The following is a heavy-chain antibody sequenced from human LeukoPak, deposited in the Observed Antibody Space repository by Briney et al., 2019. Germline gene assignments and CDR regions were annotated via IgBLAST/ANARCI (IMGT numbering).Heavy chain of an antibody. Sequence: TGGSLRLSCAASGFTFSSYAMHWVRQAPGKGLEWVSGISWNSGSIGYADSVKGRFTISRDNAKNSLYLQMNSLRAEDTALYYCAHITRGYWGQGTLVTVSS. CDR1: GFTFSSYA. J-gene: IGHJ4*02. V-gene: IGHV3-9*01. CDR3: AHITRGY. D-gene: IGHD7-27*01. CDR2: ISWNSGSI.